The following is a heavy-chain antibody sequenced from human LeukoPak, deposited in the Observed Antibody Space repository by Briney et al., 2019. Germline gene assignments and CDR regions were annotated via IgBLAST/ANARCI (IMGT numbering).Heavy chain of an antibody. CDR3: ARDLRYDFWSGPSPDEYYFDY. D-gene: IGHD3-3*01. J-gene: IGHJ4*02. V-gene: IGHV3-21*01. CDR1: GFTFSSYS. CDR2: ISSSSYI. Sequence: GGSLRLSCAASGFTFSSYSMNWVRQAPGKGLEWVSSISSSSYIYYADSVTGRFTISRDNAKNSLYLQMNSLRAEDTAVYYCARDLRYDFWSGPSPDEYYFDYWGQGTLVTVSP.